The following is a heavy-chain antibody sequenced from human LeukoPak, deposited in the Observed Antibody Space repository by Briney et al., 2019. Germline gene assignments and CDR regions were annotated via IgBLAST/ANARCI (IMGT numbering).Heavy chain of an antibody. V-gene: IGHV3-23*01. CDR3: AKSALKGIPAAGTWYFDY. D-gene: IGHD6-13*01. Sequence: GGSLRLSCAASGFTFSSYAMSWVRQAPGKGLEWVSAISGSGGSTYYADSVKGRFTISRDNSKNTLYLQMNSLRAEDTAVYYCAKSALKGIPAAGTWYFDYWGQGTLVTVSS. CDR1: GFTFSSYA. J-gene: IGHJ4*02. CDR2: ISGSGGST.